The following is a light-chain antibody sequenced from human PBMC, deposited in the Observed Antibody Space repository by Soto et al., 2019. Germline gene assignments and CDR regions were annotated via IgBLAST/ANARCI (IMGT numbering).Light chain of an antibody. Sequence: QSVLTQPPSASGSPGQSVTISRTGTSSDVGGYTYVSWYQQHPGKAPKLLIHDVTERPSGVPDRFSGSRSDSTASLTVSGLQAEDEADYYCSSYAGNDIVLFGGGTKLTVL. CDR3: SSYAGNDIVL. V-gene: IGLV2-8*01. J-gene: IGLJ2*01. CDR1: SSDVGGYTY. CDR2: DVT.